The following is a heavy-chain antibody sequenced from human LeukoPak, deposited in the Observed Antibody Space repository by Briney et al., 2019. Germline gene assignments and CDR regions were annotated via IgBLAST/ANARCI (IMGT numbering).Heavy chain of an antibody. D-gene: IGHD2-2*01. V-gene: IGHV4-34*01. CDR1: GGSFSGYY. J-gene: IGHJ4*02. Sequence: SETLSLTCAVHGGSFSGYYWSWIRQPPGKGLEWIGEINHSGSTNYNPSLKSRVTISVDTSKNQFTLKLSSVTAADTAVYYCARDPEVVPAAMGGDYWGQGTLVTVSS. CDR3: ARDPEVVPAAMGGDY. CDR2: INHSGST.